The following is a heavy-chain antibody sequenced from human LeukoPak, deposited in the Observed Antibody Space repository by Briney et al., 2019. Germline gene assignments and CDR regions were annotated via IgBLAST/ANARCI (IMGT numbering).Heavy chain of an antibody. Sequence: PSQTLSLTCTVSGGSISSGGYYWSWIRQHPGKGLEWIGYIYYSGSTYYNPSLKSRVTISVDTSKNQFSLKLSSVTAADTAVYYCARTTNWGVGYFDYWGQGTLVTVSS. J-gene: IGHJ4*02. CDR3: ARTTNWGVGYFDY. V-gene: IGHV4-31*03. D-gene: IGHD7-27*01. CDR2: IYYSGST. CDR1: GGSISSGGYY.